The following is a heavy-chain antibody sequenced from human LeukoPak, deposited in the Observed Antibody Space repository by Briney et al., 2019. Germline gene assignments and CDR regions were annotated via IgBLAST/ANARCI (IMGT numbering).Heavy chain of an antibody. J-gene: IGHJ6*03. Sequence: GGSLRLSCAASGFTFSSYEMNWVRQAPGKGLEWVSYISSSGSTIYYADSVKGRFTISRDNAKNSLYLQMNSLRAEDTAVYYCARDVRVVAGTPSIYYYYMDVWGKGTTVTISS. V-gene: IGHV3-48*03. CDR3: ARDVRVVAGTPSIYYYYMDV. D-gene: IGHD6-19*01. CDR1: GFTFSSYE. CDR2: ISSSGSTI.